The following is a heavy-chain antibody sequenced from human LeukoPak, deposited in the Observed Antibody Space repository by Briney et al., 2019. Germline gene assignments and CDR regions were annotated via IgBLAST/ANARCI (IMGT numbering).Heavy chain of an antibody. CDR3: ARDRGIAVAGHYYYYYYYMDV. J-gene: IGHJ6*03. CDR1: GGSISSYY. CDR2: IYTSGST. Sequence: PSETLSLTCTVSGGSISSYYWSWIRQPAGKGLEWIGRIYTSGSTNYNPSLKSRVTMSVDTSKNQFSLKLSSVTAADTAVYYCARDRGIAVAGHYYYYYYYMDVWGKGTTVTISS. V-gene: IGHV4-4*07. D-gene: IGHD6-19*01.